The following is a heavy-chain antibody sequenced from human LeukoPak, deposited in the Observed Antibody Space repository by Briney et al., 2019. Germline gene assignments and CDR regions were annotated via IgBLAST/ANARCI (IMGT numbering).Heavy chain of an antibody. J-gene: IGHJ4*02. V-gene: IGHV3-48*03. Sequence: PGGSLRLSCAASGFTFSSYEMNWVRQAPGKGLELVSYISSSGSTIYYADSVKGRFTISRDNAKNSLYLQMNSLRAEDTAVYYFARMKKNQSHFAYWGQGKLVTVSS. CDR1: GFTFSSYE. CDR3: ARMKKNQSHFAY. CDR2: ISSSGSTI. D-gene: IGHD1-14*01.